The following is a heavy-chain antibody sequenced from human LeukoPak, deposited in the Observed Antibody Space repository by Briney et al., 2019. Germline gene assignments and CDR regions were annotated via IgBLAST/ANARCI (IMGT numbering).Heavy chain of an antibody. D-gene: IGHD3-3*01. CDR2: ISSSSSTI. CDR1: GFTFSDYY. CDR3: ARDRSGEDDFWSGYYTNYFDP. Sequence: GGSLRLSCAASGFTFSDYYMSWIRQAPGKGVEWVSYISSSSSTIYYADSVKGRFTISRENAKNSLYLQMNSLRAEDTAVYYCARDRSGEDDFWSGYYTNYFDPWGQGTLVTVSS. J-gene: IGHJ5*02. V-gene: IGHV3-11*04.